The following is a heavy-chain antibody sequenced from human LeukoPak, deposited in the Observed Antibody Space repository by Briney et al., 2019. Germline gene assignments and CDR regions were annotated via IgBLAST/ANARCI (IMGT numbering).Heavy chain of an antibody. D-gene: IGHD4-17*01. CDR3: ARGNTVTTVSVDY. CDR2: IYYSGST. Sequence: PSETLSLTCTVSGGSISSYYWSWIRQPPGKGLEWIGYIYYSGSTNYNPSLKSRVTISVDTSKNQFSLKLSSVTAADTAVYYCARGNTVTTVSVDYWGQGTLVTVSS. CDR1: GGSISSYY. V-gene: IGHV4-59*01. J-gene: IGHJ4*02.